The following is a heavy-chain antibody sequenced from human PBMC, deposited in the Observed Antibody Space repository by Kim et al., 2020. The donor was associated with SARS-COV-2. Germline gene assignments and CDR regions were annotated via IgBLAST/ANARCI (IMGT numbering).Heavy chain of an antibody. CDR2: IKSKTYGGTT. CDR3: SSGGPYSTGWYTYLDY. CDR1: GFNFGDYT. V-gene: IGHV3-49*04. D-gene: IGHD6-19*01. Sequence: GGSLRLSCTASGFNFGDYTMHWVRQAPGKGLEWLGFIKSKTYGGTTEYAASVKGRFTISRDDSKTIAYMQMNSLKTEDTAVYYCSSGGPYSTGWYTYLDYWGQGTLVTVSS. J-gene: IGHJ4*02.